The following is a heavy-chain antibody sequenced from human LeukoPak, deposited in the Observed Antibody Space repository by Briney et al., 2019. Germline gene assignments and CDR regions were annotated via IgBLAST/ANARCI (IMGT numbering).Heavy chain of an antibody. CDR1: GFTFSSYA. J-gene: IGHJ4*02. D-gene: IGHD3-22*01. V-gene: IGHV3-23*01. Sequence: PGGSLRLSCAASGFTFSSYAMSWVRQAPGKGLEWVSAISGSGGSTYYADSVKGWFTISRDNSKNTLYLQMNSLRAEDTAVYYCAKGLGSSGYYYGLFDYWGQGTLVTVSS. CDR2: ISGSGGST. CDR3: AKGLGSSGYYYGLFDY.